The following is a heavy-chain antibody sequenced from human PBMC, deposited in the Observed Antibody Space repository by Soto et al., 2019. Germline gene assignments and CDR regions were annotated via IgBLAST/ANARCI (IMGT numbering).Heavy chain of an antibody. D-gene: IGHD6-6*01. CDR1: GGTFSSYA. CDR3: ARKAAESSSSRYGMDV. J-gene: IGHJ6*02. CDR2: IIPIFGTA. V-gene: IGHV1-69*13. Sequence: SVKVSCKASGGTFSSYAISWVRQAPGQGLEWMGGIIPIFGTANYAQKFQGRVTITADESTSTAYMELSSLRSEDTAVYYCARKAAESSSSRYGMDVWGQGTTVTVSS.